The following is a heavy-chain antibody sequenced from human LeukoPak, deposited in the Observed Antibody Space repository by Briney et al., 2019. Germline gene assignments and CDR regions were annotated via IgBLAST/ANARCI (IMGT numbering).Heavy chain of an antibody. V-gene: IGHV1-69*13. J-gene: IGHJ4*02. CDR2: IIPIFGTA. CDR3: AREHFGYANDY. D-gene: IGHD5-12*01. CDR1: GGXFSSYA. Sequence: ASVKVSCKASGGXFSSYAISWVRQAPGQGLEWMGGIIPIFGTANYAQKFQGRVTITADESTSTAYMELSSLRSDDTAVYYCAREHFGYANDYWGQGTLVTVSS.